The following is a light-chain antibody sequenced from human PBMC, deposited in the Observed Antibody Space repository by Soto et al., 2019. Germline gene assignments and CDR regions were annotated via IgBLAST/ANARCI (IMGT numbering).Light chain of an antibody. CDR2: DVS. CDR1: SSDVGGYNY. Sequence: QSVLTQPASVSGSPGQSITISCTGTSSDVGGYNYVSWYQQHPGKAPKLMIYDVSSRPSGVSNRFSGSKSGNTASLTISGLQAEDEADYYCTSYTSSSTRGVFGGGTQLTV. V-gene: IGLV2-14*03. CDR3: TSYTSSSTRGV. J-gene: IGLJ2*01.